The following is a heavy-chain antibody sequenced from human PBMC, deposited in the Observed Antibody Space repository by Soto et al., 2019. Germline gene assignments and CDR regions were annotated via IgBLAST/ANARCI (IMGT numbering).Heavy chain of an antibody. V-gene: IGHV5-51*01. CDR2: IYPGDSDT. Sequence: PGDSLKISCKGSGYSFTSYWIGWVRQMPGKGLEWKGIIYPGDSDTRYSPSFQGQVTISADKSISTAYLQWSSLNSADTAMYYCARQPLIDAESSYEIDAWGQGT. CDR3: ARQPLIDAESSYEIDA. J-gene: IGHJ6*02. CDR1: GYSFTSYW. D-gene: IGHD3-16*02.